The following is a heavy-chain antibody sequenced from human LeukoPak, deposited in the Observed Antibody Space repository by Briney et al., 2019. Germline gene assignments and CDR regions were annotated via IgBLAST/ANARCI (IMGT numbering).Heavy chain of an antibody. CDR3: AKELDGSGSSNNPEFSSFDH. D-gene: IGHD3-10*01. CDR2: ISRSGGST. CDR1: GFTFDNHA. Sequence: GGSLRLSCAASGFTFDNHAMTWVRQAPGKGLEWVSAISRSGGSTFYADSVMGRFTISRDNSYNTLYLQMKSLRAGDTAVYFCAKELDGSGSSNNPEFSSFDHWGQGTLVTVSS. J-gene: IGHJ4*02. V-gene: IGHV3-23*01.